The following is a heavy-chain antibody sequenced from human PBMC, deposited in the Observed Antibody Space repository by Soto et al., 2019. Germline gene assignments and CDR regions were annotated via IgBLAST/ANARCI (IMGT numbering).Heavy chain of an antibody. CDR3: ARNTGWYLHDY. CDR1: GDSMIRHY. V-gene: IGHV4-59*11. D-gene: IGHD6-19*01. Sequence: QVQLQESGPGLVKPSETLSLTCTVSGDSMIRHYWSWIRQPPGKGLEWIGYISSIGTTFYNTSIRSRVTISSDTSRNQFSLELTSVTATDPAVYYCARNTGWYLHDYWGQGTLVTVSS. CDR2: ISSIGTT. J-gene: IGHJ4*02.